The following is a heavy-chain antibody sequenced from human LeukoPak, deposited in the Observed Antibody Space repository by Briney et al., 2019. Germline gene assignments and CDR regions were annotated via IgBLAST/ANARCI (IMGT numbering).Heavy chain of an antibody. D-gene: IGHD4-11*01. CDR1: GGTFSSYA. CDR2: IIPILGIA. Sequence: ASVKVSCKASGGTFSSYAISWVRQAPGQGLEWMGRIIPILGIANYAQKFQGRVTITADKSTSTAYMELSSLRSEDTAVYYCASDEYSNYGFGASFGRHHTHPTTYYGMDVWGQGTTVTVSS. J-gene: IGHJ6*02. V-gene: IGHV1-69*04. CDR3: ASDEYSNYGFGASFGRHHTHPTTYYGMDV.